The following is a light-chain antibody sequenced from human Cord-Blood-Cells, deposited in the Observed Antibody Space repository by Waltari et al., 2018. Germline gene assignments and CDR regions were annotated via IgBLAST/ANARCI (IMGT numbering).Light chain of an antibody. Sequence: QSALTQPASVSGSPGQSITISCTGTSSYVGGYNYVSWYQQHPGKAPKLMIYDVSNRTSGLSNRISGSKSGNTASLTISALQAEDESEYYCSSYTSSSTWVFGGGTKLTVL. V-gene: IGLV2-14*01. CDR2: DVS. CDR3: SSYTSSSTWV. J-gene: IGLJ3*02. CDR1: SSYVGGYNY.